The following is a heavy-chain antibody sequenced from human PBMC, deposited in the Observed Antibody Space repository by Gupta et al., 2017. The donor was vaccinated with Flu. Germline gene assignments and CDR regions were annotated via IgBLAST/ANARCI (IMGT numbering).Heavy chain of an antibody. CDR2: IYPGDADT. V-gene: IGHV5-51*01. CDR3: ARGSGGSGGFDY. D-gene: IGHD3-10*01. CDR1: GYKFSNDW. Sequence: EVQLVQSGTELKKPGESLKISCKGSGYKFSNDWIAWVRQMPGKGLEWMGIIYPGDADTRYSPSFQGQVSISANKSIDTAHLQWSSLRASDTAIYYSARGSGGSGGFDYWGQGTLVIVSS. J-gene: IGHJ4*02.